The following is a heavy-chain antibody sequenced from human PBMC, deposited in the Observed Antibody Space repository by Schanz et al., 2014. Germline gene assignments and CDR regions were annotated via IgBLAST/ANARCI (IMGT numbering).Heavy chain of an antibody. J-gene: IGHJ4*02. CDR1: GFTFSDYY. D-gene: IGHD3-10*01. CDR3: AKDQGSYGSGSYSYFDY. Sequence: QVQLVESGGGLVKPGGSLRLSCAASGFTFSDYYMSWIRQAPGKGLEWVSDISDSGDSTHYADSVKGRFTISRDNAKNTLYLQMNSLRAEDTAVYYCAKDQGSYGSGSYSYFDYWGQGTLATVSS. V-gene: IGHV3-11*01. CDR2: ISDSGDST.